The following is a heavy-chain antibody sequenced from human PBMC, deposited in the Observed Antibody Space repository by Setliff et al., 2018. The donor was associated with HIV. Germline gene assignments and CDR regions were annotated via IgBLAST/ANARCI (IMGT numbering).Heavy chain of an antibody. CDR3: AREVPARQHLAF. D-gene: IGHD2-2*01. CDR2: IHYSGST. V-gene: IGHV4-4*02. CDR1: GASISSNNW. Sequence: PSETLSLTCAVSGASISSNNWWTRVRKHPGRGLEWIGEIHYSGSTNYNPSLKSRVTISVDKYRSQFSLKVNSVTAADTAVYYCAREVPARQHLAFWGQGTPVTVSS. J-gene: IGHJ4*02.